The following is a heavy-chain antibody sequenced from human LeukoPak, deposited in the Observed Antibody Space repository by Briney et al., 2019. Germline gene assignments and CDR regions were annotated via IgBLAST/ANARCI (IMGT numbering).Heavy chain of an antibody. CDR2: ITSSGGTI. CDR3: AREGISAIGEH. J-gene: IGHJ1*01. D-gene: IGHD6-13*01. CDR1: GFTFSSYS. V-gene: IGHV3-48*04. Sequence: GGSLRLFCVGSGFTFSSYSMNWVSQAPGKGLEWVSFITSSGGTIYYSDSVKGRFTISRDNAKNSLYLQMRSLRVEDTAVYYCAREGISAIGEHWGQGTLVTVSS.